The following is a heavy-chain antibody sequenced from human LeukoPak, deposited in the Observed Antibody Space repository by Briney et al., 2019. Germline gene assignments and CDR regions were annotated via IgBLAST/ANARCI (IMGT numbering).Heavy chain of an antibody. D-gene: IGHD3-10*01. CDR2: TYYRSTWYN. V-gene: IGHV6-1*01. CDR1: GDSVSSNSGV. CDR3: ARDAPGSSYFDY. Sequence: QTLPLPCAVSGDSVSSNSGVWYWSRQSPSRGLGWLGRTYYRSTWYNHYAVCVKTRITINPDTSKYQFSMHLTSVSTEENAVDYCARDAPGSSYFDYWGQGTLVTVSS. J-gene: IGHJ4*02.